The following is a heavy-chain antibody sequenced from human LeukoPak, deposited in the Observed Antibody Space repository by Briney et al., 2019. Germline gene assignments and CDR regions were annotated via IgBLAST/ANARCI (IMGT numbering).Heavy chain of an antibody. D-gene: IGHD3-10*01. J-gene: IGHJ4*02. CDR1: GFPFSSHG. Sequence: GGSLRLSCAASGFPFSSHGMSWVRQAPGKGLEWVSGIIGGGGSTYYADSVKGRFTISGDNSKDTLYLQMNSLRAEDTAVYYCAKDVRYYFDYWGQGTLVTVSS. CDR2: IIGGGGST. CDR3: AKDVRYYFDY. V-gene: IGHV3-23*01.